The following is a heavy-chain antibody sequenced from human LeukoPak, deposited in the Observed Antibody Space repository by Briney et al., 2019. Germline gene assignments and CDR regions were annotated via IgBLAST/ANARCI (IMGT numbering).Heavy chain of an antibody. CDR3: AKRSGTYTGLDY. CDR2: IYTGETT. J-gene: IGHJ4*02. CDR1: GFTVSSKY. V-gene: IGHV3-66*04. D-gene: IGHD1-26*01. Sequence: QPGGSLRLSCAASGFTVSSKYMSWVRQAPGKGLEWVSVIYTGETTYYADSGKGRFTISRDNSKSTLYLQMNSLRAEDTAVYYCAKRSGTYTGLDYWGQGTLVTVSS.